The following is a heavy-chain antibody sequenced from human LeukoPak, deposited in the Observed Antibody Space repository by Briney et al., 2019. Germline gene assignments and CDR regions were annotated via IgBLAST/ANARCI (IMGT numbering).Heavy chain of an antibody. J-gene: IGHJ6*03. CDR2: MNPNSGNT. Sequence: ASVKVSCKASGYTFTSYDINWVRQATGQGLEWMGWMNPNSGNTGYAQKFQGRVTMTRNTSISTAYMELSSLRSEDTAVYYCARQNYYGSGSYYPYYYYMDVWGKGTTVTISS. V-gene: IGHV1-8*01. CDR3: ARQNYYGSGSYYPYYYYMDV. D-gene: IGHD3-10*01. CDR1: GYTFTSYD.